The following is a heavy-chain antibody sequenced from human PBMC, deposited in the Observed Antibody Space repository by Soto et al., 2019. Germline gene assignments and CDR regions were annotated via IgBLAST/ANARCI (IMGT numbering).Heavy chain of an antibody. V-gene: IGHV1-69*01. J-gene: IGHJ6*02. CDR2: IIPIFGTA. Sequence: QVQLVQSGAEVKKPGSSVKVSCKASGGTFSCYAISWVRQAPGQGLERMGGIIPIFGTANYAQKFQGRVTITADESTSTAYMELSSLRSEDTAVYYCAWESSSCWYYPPYYYYGMDVWGQGTTVTVSS. CDR1: GGTFSCYA. D-gene: IGHD6-13*01. CDR3: AWESSSCWYYPPYYYYGMDV.